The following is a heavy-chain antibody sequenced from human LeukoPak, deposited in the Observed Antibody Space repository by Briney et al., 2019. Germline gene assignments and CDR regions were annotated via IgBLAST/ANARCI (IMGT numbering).Heavy chain of an antibody. V-gene: IGHV1-18*04. CDR3: ARDGTKLPWFGELRITRYYFYYMDV. CDR2: ITAFNGNT. J-gene: IGHJ6*03. Sequence: ASVKVSCKASGFALYKYNIVWVRQAPGQGLEWVGWITAFNGNTNYAQKVQGRVTMTTDTSTSTAYMELRSLRSDDTAVYYCARDGTKLPWFGELRITRYYFYYMDVWGKGTTVTISS. CDR1: GFALYKYN. D-gene: IGHD3-10*01.